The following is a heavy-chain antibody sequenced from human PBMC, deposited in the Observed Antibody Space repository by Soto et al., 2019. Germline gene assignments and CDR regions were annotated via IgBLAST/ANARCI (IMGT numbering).Heavy chain of an antibody. Sequence: GGSLRLSCAASGFTFSSYAMHWVRQAPGKGLEWVAVISYDGSNKYYADSVKGRFTISRDNSKNTLYLRMNSLRAEDTAVYYCARDRIAAEFFDYWGQGTLVTVSS. D-gene: IGHD6-13*01. CDR3: ARDRIAAEFFDY. V-gene: IGHV3-30-3*01. J-gene: IGHJ4*02. CDR2: ISYDGSNK. CDR1: GFTFSSYA.